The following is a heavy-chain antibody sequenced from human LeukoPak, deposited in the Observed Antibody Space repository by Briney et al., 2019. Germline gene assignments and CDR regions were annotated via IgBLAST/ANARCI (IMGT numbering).Heavy chain of an antibody. D-gene: IGHD3-22*01. V-gene: IGHV3-11*01. CDR1: GFTFSDYY. Sequence: PGGSLRLSCAASGFTFSDYYMSWLRQAPGKGLEWVSYISSSGSFIYYADSVKGRFTISRDNAKNSLYLQTNSLRAEDTAVYYCARGPYYYDSSGYISDYWGQGTLVTVSS. CDR2: ISSSGSFI. J-gene: IGHJ4*02. CDR3: ARGPYYYDSSGYISDY.